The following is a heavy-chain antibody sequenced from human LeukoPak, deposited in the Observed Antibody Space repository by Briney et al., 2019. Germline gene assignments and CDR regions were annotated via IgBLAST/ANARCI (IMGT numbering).Heavy chain of an antibody. J-gene: IGHJ4*02. D-gene: IGHD3-16*01. Sequence: SQTLSLICGISGDSVSSKSVSWSWMRQSPSRVLEYLGRTRYRSTWNTFYSLSVEGRITINADTSRNEVSLRLSSVTPEDTALYYCVRDFNWAFDYWGQGTLVTVSS. CDR1: GDSVSSKSVS. CDR2: TRYRSTWNT. V-gene: IGHV6-1*01. CDR3: VRDFNWAFDY.